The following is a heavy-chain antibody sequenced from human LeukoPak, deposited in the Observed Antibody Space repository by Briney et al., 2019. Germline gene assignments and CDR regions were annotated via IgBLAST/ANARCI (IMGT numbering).Heavy chain of an antibody. CDR3: AKVVAMAQDYFDY. V-gene: IGHV3-23*01. CDR2: ISGSGGST. CDR1: GFTFGSYA. J-gene: IGHJ4*02. Sequence: PGGSLRLSCAASGFTFGSYAMSWVRQAPGKGLEWVSAISGSGGSTYYADSVKGRFTISRDNSKNTLYLQMNSLRAEDTAVYYCAKVVAMAQDYFDYWGQGTLVTVSS. D-gene: IGHD2-2*01.